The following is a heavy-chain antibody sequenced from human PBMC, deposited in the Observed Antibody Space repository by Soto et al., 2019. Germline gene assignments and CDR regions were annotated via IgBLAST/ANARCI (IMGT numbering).Heavy chain of an antibody. D-gene: IGHD3-16*01. J-gene: IGHJ1*01. Sequence: QVHLVESGGGVVQPGTSLRVSCVGSGFTFRSYVIHWVRQAPGKGLEWVALTSYDGSDKYYGDSVRGRFTISRDNSRNTVDLQMDRLRLEDPALYYCARWGTTGGLDVWGQGTLVSVSS. CDR2: TSYDGSDK. CDR3: ARWGTTGGLDV. CDR1: GFTFRSYV. V-gene: IGHV3-30*19.